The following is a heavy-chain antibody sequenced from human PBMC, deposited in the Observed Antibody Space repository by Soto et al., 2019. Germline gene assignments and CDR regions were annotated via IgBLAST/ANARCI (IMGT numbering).Heavy chain of an antibody. CDR3: ARGIKSGDYAGWGDS. CDR2: INPNSGNT. Sequence: QVQLVQSGAEVKKPGASVKVSCKASGYIFTNYDINWVRQATGQGLEYLGWINPNSGNTDYVQKFKGRVTMTRNTSIHKAYMELNCLRSEDTAVYYWARGIKSGDYAGWGDSWGQGTLVTVSS. V-gene: IGHV1-8*01. D-gene: IGHD4-17*01. J-gene: IGHJ5*01. CDR1: GYIFTNYD.